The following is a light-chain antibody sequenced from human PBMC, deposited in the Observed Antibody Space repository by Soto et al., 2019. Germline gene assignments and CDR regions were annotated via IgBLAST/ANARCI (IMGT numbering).Light chain of an antibody. J-gene: IGLJ1*01. Sequence: QSALTQPRSVSGSPGQSITISCTGTSSDVGGYNYVSWYRQHPGKAPKLMIYDVSKRPSGVPDRFSGSKSGNTASLTISGLLAEDEADYYCCSYAGSYTHYLFGTGTKLTVL. CDR3: CSYAGSYTHYL. CDR2: DVS. CDR1: SSDVGGYNY. V-gene: IGLV2-11*01.